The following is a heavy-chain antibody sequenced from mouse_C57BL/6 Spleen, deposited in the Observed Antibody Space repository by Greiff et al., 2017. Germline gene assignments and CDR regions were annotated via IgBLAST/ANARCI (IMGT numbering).Heavy chain of an antibody. Sequence: QVQLKQPGAELVKPGASVKLSCKASGYTFTSYWMHWVKQRPGQGLEWIGMIHPNSGSTNYNEKFKSKATLTVDKSSSTAYMQLSRLTSEDSAVYYCARAGNYFDYWGQGTTLTVSS. J-gene: IGHJ2*01. CDR2: IHPNSGST. CDR3: ARAGNYFDY. CDR1: GYTFTSYW. V-gene: IGHV1-64*01.